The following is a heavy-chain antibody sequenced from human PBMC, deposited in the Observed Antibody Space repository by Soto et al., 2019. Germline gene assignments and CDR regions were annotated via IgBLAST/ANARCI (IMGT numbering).Heavy chain of an antibody. D-gene: IGHD2-15*01. CDR1: GFTFSGSA. V-gene: IGHV3-73*02. CDR3: TRLSRITGMVV. Sequence: EVQLVESGGGLVQPGGSLKLSCAASGFTFSGSAMHWVRQASGKGLEWVGRIRSKANSYATAYAASVKGRFTISRDDSKNTAYLQMNSLKTEDTAVYYCTRLSRITGMVVWGQGTTVTVSS. CDR2: IRSKANSYAT. J-gene: IGHJ6*02.